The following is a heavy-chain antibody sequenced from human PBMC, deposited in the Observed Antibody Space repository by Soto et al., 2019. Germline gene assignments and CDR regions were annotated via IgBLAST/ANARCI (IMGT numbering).Heavy chain of an antibody. CDR1: GFTFGDYA. V-gene: IGHV3-49*03. Sequence: PGGSLRLSCTASGFTFGDYAMSWFRQAPGKGLEWVGFIRSKAYGGTTEYAASVKGRFTTSRDDSKSIAYLQMNSLKTEDTAVYYCTKYYYDSSGFVPGAFDIWGQGTMVTVSS. CDR3: TKYYYDSSGFVPGAFDI. D-gene: IGHD3-22*01. J-gene: IGHJ3*02. CDR2: IRSKAYGGTT.